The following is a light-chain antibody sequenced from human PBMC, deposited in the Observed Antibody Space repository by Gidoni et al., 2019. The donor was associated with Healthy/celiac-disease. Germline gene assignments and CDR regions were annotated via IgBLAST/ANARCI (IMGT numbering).Light chain of an antibody. J-gene: IGKJ2*01. CDR1: QSVSSY. Sequence: EIVLTQSPATLSLSPGERATLSCGASQSVSSYLAWYQQKPGQAPRLLTYDASNRATGIPARFSGSGSGTDFTLTISSLEPEDFAVYYCQQRSNWPPGYTFGQGTKLEIK. CDR3: QQRSNWPPGYT. CDR2: DAS. V-gene: IGKV3-11*01.